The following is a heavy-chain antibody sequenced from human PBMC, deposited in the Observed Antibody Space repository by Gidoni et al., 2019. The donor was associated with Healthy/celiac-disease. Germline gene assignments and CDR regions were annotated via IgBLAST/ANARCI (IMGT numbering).Heavy chain of an antibody. V-gene: IGHV5-10-1*03. D-gene: IGHD6-13*01. CDR3: ARLGPLGIAAAGLLYYYGMDV. Sequence: EVQLVQSGAEVKKPGESLRISCKGSGYSFPSYWISWVRQMPGKGLEWMGRIDPSDSYTNYSPSFQGHVTISADKSISTAYLQWSSLKASDTAMYYCARLGPLGIAAAGLLYYYGMDVWGQGTTGTVSS. CDR2: IDPSDSYT. J-gene: IGHJ6*02. CDR1: GYSFPSYW.